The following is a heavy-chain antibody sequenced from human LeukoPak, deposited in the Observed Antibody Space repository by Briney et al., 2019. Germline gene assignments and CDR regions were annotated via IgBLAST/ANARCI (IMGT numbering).Heavy chain of an antibody. CDR3: AKDSSGGYDYVWGSYPLSY. V-gene: IGHV3-23*01. J-gene: IGHJ4*02. CDR2: ISPSGGST. Sequence: GGSLRLSCAVSGFTFSSHSMTWVRQAPGKGLDWVSTISPSGGSTFYADSVKGRFAVSRDNSRNTLYLQMNTLRAEDTAVYYCAKDSSGGYDYVWGSYPLSYWGQGTLVTVSS. CDR1: GFTFSSHS. D-gene: IGHD3-16*02.